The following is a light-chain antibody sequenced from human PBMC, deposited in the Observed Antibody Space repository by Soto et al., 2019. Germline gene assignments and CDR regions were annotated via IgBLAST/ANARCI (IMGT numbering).Light chain of an antibody. CDR3: SSYAASRTRV. CDR1: SSDFGDYNY. V-gene: IGLV2-14*01. Sequence: QSALTQPASVSGSPGQSITISCTGTSSDFGDYNYVSWYQHHPDKAPKLIIFGVSNRPSGGSNRFSDSKSGNTASLPISGLQGDDEADYCVSSYAASRTRVFGTETKGIGL. J-gene: IGLJ1*01. CDR2: GVS.